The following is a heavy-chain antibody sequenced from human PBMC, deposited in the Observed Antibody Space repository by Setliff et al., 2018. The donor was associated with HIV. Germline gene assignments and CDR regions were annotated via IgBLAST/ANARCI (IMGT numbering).Heavy chain of an antibody. J-gene: IGHJ4*02. CDR3: ASHSFGISPPGKD. V-gene: IGHV3-74*01. D-gene: IGHD3-16*01. CDR2: ISDDGTST. Sequence: PGGSLRLSCAVSGFTFNNSHWMHWVRQAPGKGLMWVSHISDDGTSTSYADSVKGRFIMSRDIAKKAVYLHMSSLSVEDTATYYCASHSFGISPPGKDWGQGTLVTSP. CDR1: GFTFNNSHW.